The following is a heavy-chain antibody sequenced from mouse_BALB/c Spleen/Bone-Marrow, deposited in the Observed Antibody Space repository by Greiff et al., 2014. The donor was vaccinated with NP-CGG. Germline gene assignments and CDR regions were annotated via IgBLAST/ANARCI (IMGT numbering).Heavy chain of an antibody. Sequence: DVQLVESGGGLVQPGGSRKLSCAASGFTFSSFGMHWVRQAPEKGLEWVAYISSGSSTIYYTDTVKGRFTISRDNPKNTMFLQMTSLRAEDTAMYYCSRRYYDSSFSYFDYWGQGTTLTVSS. J-gene: IGHJ2*01. CDR2: ISSGSSTI. CDR3: SRRYYDSSFSYFDY. D-gene: IGHD1-1*01. V-gene: IGHV5-17*02. CDR1: GFTFSSFG.